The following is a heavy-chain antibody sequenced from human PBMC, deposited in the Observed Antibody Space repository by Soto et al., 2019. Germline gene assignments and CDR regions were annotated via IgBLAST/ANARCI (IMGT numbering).Heavy chain of an antibody. CDR2: INAYNGNT. Sequence: QVQLVQSGAEVKKPGASVKVSCKASGYTFTNYGISWVRQAPGQGLEWMGWINAYNGNTKSAQKLQGRVTLTTGTSTRTAYMELRSLRSDDTAVYYCARDAAAGLNDCWGQGTLVTVSS. V-gene: IGHV1-18*01. CDR3: ARDAAAGLNDC. CDR1: GYTFTNYG. J-gene: IGHJ4*02. D-gene: IGHD6-13*01.